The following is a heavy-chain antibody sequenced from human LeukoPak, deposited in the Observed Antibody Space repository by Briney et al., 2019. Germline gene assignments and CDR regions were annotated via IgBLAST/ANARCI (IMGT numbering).Heavy chain of an antibody. J-gene: IGHJ3*02. V-gene: IGHV3-30*02. CDR3: AKDLCSSSSCYLDI. CDR1: GFSFNNHG. D-gene: IGHD2-2*01. Sequence: GGSLRLSCAASGFSFNNHGMHRVRQAPGRGLEWVAFIRYDGSKKYYADSVKGRFTISRDNSKNTLYLQVNSLRVEDTAVYYCAKDLCSSSSCYLDIWGQGAMVTVSS. CDR2: IRYDGSKK.